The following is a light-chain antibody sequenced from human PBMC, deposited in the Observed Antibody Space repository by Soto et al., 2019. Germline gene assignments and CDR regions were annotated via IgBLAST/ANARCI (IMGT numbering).Light chain of an antibody. CDR3: QSYDTNLGVHLI. CDR2: ANA. J-gene: IGLJ2*01. V-gene: IGLV1-40*01. Sequence: QSVLTQPPSVSGAPGQRVTISCTGSSTNIGAGYDVQWYQQLPGAVPRLLIYANANRPSGVPDRFSGSKSGTSASLAITGLQAEDEADYYCQSYDTNLGVHLIFGGGTKLTVL. CDR1: STNIGAGYD.